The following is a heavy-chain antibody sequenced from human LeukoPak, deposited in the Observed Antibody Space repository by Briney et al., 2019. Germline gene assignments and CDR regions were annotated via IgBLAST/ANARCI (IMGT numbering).Heavy chain of an antibody. V-gene: IGHV1-46*01. Sequence: VASVKVSCKASGYTFTSYYMHWVRQAPGQGLEWMGIINPSGGSTSYAQKFQGRVTMTRDTSTSKVYMELSSLRSEDTAVYYCARDRGGVVIIEYYFDYWGQGTLVTVSS. CDR1: GYTFTSYY. CDR3: ARDRGGVVIIEYYFDY. D-gene: IGHD3-3*01. J-gene: IGHJ4*02. CDR2: INPSGGST.